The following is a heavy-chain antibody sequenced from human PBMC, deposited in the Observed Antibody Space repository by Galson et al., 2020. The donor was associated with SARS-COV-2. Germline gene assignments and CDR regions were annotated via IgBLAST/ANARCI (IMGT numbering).Heavy chain of an antibody. CDR2: IYWNDDK. J-gene: IGHJ5*02. Sequence: SGPTLVKPTQTLTLTCTFSGFSLSTSGVGVGWIRQPPGKALEWLALIYWNDDKRYSPSLKSRLTITKDTSKNQVVLTMTNMDPVDTATYYCAHRGEQLLFNWFDPWGQGTLVTVSS. CDR3: AHRGEQLLFNWFDP. CDR1: GFSLSTSGVG. V-gene: IGHV2-5*01. D-gene: IGHD2-2*01.